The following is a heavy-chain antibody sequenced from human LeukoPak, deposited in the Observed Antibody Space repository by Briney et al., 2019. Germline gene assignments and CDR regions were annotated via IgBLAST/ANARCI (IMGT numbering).Heavy chain of an antibody. Sequence: SETLSLTCTVSGDSISSSSDYWGWIRQPPGEGLEWIGSIYYSGSAYYNPSLKSRVTISVDTSRNQFSLKLSSVTAADTSVFYCARHGGGSYRVDYWGQGSLVTVSS. D-gene: IGHD1-26*01. CDR1: GDSISSSSDY. V-gene: IGHV4-39*01. J-gene: IGHJ4*02. CDR3: ARHGGGSYRVDY. CDR2: IYYSGSA.